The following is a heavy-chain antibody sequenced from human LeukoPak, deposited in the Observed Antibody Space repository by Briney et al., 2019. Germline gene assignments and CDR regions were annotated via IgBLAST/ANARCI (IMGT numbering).Heavy chain of an antibody. Sequence: PSETLSLTCAVSGDSVTSGPYYWGWVRQPPGKELEWVATMSHGANTYKNPALKSRVAISVDTSKNQVSLNLTSVTAADTAVYYCVRAHLGGFDYWGQGTLVTVSS. D-gene: IGHD3-16*01. CDR3: VRAHLGGFDY. CDR1: GDSVTSGPYY. CDR2: MSHGANT. J-gene: IGHJ4*02. V-gene: IGHV4-39*07.